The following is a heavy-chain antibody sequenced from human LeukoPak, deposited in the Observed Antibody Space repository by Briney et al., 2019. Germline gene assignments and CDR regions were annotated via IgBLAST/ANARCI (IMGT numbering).Heavy chain of an antibody. Sequence: PSETLSLTCTVSGGSISSYYWSWIRQPPGKRLEWIGYIYYSGSTNYNPPLKSRVTISVDTSKNQFSLKLSSVTAADTAVYYCARSLPGGYYYYYMDVWGKGTTVTVSS. CDR3: ARSLPGGYYYYYMDV. V-gene: IGHV4-59*08. D-gene: IGHD3-10*01. CDR2: IYYSGST. CDR1: GGSISSYY. J-gene: IGHJ6*03.